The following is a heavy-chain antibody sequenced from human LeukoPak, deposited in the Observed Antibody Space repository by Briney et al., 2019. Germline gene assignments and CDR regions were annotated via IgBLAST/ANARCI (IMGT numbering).Heavy chain of an antibody. CDR3: ARGRIVGATNNLFDP. Sequence: SETLSLTCTVSGGSISSYYWSWIRQPAGKGLEWIGRIYTSGSTNYNPSLKRRVTMSVDTSKNQFSLKLSSVTAADTAVYYSARGRIVGATNNLFDPWGQGTLVTVSS. D-gene: IGHD1-26*01. V-gene: IGHV4-4*07. CDR2: IYTSGST. CDR1: GGSISSYY. J-gene: IGHJ5*02.